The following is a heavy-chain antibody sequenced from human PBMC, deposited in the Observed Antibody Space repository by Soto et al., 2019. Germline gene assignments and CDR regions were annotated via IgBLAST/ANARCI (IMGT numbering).Heavy chain of an antibody. Sequence: ASVKVSCKASGGTFSSYAISWVRQAPGQGLEWMGGIIPIFGTANYAQKFQGRVTITADESTSTAYMELSSLRSEDTAVYYCAGEGDYYDSSGYPYFDYWGQGTLVTVSS. J-gene: IGHJ4*02. CDR3: AGEGDYYDSSGYPYFDY. V-gene: IGHV1-69*13. CDR1: GGTFSSYA. D-gene: IGHD3-22*01. CDR2: IIPIFGTA.